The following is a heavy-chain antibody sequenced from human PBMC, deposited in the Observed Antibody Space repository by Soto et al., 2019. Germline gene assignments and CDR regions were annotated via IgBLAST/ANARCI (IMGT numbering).Heavy chain of an antibody. D-gene: IGHD6-13*01. Sequence: QVQLQESGPGLVKPSQTLSLTCSVSGDSIRSGGFYWSWIRQHPGKGLEWIGYIYYRGNTYYNPSLESRVTISVDTSTNQFSLKVTSVTAADTAVYYCARGCDRGYYFDNWGQGTLVTVSS. CDR3: ARGCDRGYYFDN. J-gene: IGHJ4*02. V-gene: IGHV4-31*03. CDR2: IYYRGNT. CDR1: GDSIRSGGFY.